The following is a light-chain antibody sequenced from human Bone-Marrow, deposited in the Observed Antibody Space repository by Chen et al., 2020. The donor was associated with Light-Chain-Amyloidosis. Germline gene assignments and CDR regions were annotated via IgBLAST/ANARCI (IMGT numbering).Light chain of an antibody. Sequence: NFMLTQPHSVSESPGKTVIISCTRSSGSIATNYVQWYQQRTGSSPTTVIYEDDHRPSGVPDQFPGSSDRSSISASLTISGLKTEDEADYDCQSYQGSSQGVFGGGTKLTVL. CDR1: SGSIATNY. CDR2: EDD. J-gene: IGLJ3*02. V-gene: IGLV6-57*01. CDR3: QSYQGSSQGV.